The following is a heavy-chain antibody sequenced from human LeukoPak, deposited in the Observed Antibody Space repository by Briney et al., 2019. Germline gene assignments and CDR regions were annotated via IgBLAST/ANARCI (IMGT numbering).Heavy chain of an antibody. V-gene: IGHV1-18*01. CDR1: GYTFTSYG. CDR3: ARGSPPRVYYDRSGYYSYYFDY. CDR2: ISAYNGNT. Sequence: ASVTVSCKASGYTFTSYGISWVRQAPGQGLEWMGWISAYNGNTIYAQKLQGRVTMTTDTSTSTAYMELRSLRSDDTAVYYCARGSPPRVYYDRSGYYSYYFDYWGQGTLVTVSS. D-gene: IGHD3-22*01. J-gene: IGHJ4*02.